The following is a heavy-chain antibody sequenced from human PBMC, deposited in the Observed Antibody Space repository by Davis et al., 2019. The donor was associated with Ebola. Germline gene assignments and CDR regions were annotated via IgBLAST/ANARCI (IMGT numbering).Heavy chain of an antibody. CDR2: IYHSGST. CDR3: ARAGYAYYCYGMGV. D-gene: IGHD1-1*01. J-gene: IGHJ6*02. CDR1: GGSISISTW. Sequence: MPSETLSLTFAVPGGSISISTWWSCVRQPPGKGLEWIGEIYHSGSTNYNPSLKSRVTISVDKSKNQFSLKLSSVTAADTAVYYCARAGYAYYCYGMGVWGQGTTVTVSS. V-gene: IGHV4-4*02.